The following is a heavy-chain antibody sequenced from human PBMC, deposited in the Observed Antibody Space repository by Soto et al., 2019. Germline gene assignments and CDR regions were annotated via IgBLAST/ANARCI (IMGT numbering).Heavy chain of an antibody. D-gene: IGHD3-10*01. CDR3: ATDHTGFGELLFHYGMDV. J-gene: IGHJ6*02. CDR1: GYTPTELS. CDR2: FDPEDGET. Sequence: ASVKVSCKVSGYTPTELSMHWVRQAPGKGLEWMGGFDPEDGETIYAQKFQGRVTMTEDTSTDTAYMELSSLRSEDTAVYHCATDHTGFGELLFHYGMDVWGQGTTVTVSS. V-gene: IGHV1-24*01.